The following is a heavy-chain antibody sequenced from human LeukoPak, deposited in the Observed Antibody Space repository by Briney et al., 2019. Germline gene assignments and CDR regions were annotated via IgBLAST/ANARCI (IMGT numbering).Heavy chain of an antibody. Sequence: SETLSLTCAVYGGSFSGYYWSWIRQPPGKGLEWIGEINHSGSTNYNPSLKSRATISVDTSKNQFSLKLSSVTAADTAVYYCARGRLYYYGSGSYLYWGQGTLVTVSS. CDR1: GGSFSGYY. CDR2: INHSGST. V-gene: IGHV4-34*01. D-gene: IGHD3-10*01. CDR3: ARGRLYYYGSGSYLY. J-gene: IGHJ4*02.